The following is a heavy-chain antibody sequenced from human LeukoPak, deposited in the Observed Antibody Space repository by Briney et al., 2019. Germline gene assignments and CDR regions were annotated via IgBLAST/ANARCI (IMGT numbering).Heavy chain of an antibody. J-gene: IGHJ6*03. CDR3: ARRPSGYYNYYYMDV. CDR1: GYTFTTYD. V-gene: IGHV1-8*03. CDR2: MNPDSGNT. D-gene: IGHD3-3*01. Sequence: GASVKVSCKASGYTFTTYDINWVRQATGQGLEWMGWMNPDSGNTGYAQKFQGRVTITRNTSISTAYLEVSSLRSEDTAVYYCARRPSGYYNYYYMDVWGKGTTITVSS.